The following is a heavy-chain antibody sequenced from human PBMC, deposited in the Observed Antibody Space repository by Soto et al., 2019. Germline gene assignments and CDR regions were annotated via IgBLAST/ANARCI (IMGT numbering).Heavy chain of an antibody. CDR2: IIPMFGTA. V-gene: IGHV1-69*06. J-gene: IGHJ6*02. CDR3: ARPVIMDTDMRYYYGMYV. Sequence: QVQLVQSGAEVKKPGSSVKVSCKASGGTFSSYAMNWVRQAPGQGLEWMGGIIPMFGTADYAKKFQGRVMITSDKWKSTANLELSSLRSEDTSVYYCARPVIMDTDMRYYYGMYVWCHGSTVTVSS. CDR1: GGTFSSYA. D-gene: IGHD5-18*01.